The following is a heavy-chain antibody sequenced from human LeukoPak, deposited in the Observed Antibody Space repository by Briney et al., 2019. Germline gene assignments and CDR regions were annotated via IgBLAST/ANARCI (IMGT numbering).Heavy chain of an antibody. D-gene: IGHD3-10*01. J-gene: IGHJ4*02. CDR1: GGSISSGDYD. CDR3: ARTPIQLFPFDY. V-gene: IGHV4-30-4*01. CDR2: MYYSGST. Sequence: SQTLSLTCTVSGGSISSGDYDWGWIRQPPGKGLEWIGYMYYSGSTYYNPSLKSRVTISVDTSKNQFSLKLSSVTAADTAVYYCARTPIQLFPFDYWGQGTLVTVSS.